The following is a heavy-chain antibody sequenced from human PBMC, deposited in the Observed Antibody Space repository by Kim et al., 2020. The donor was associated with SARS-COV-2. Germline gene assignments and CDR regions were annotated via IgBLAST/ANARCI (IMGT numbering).Heavy chain of an antibody. D-gene: IGHD2-15*01. Sequence: YADSVKGRFTISRDNAKNSLYLQMNSLGAEDTAVYYCARDARGGGPFDYWGQGTLVTVSS. V-gene: IGHV3-48*03. J-gene: IGHJ4*02. CDR3: ARDARGGGPFDY.